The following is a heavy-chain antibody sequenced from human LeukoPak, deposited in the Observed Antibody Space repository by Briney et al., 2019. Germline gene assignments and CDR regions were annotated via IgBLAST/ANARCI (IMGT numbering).Heavy chain of an antibody. Sequence: GGSLRLSCAASGFTFNSYAMNWVRQAPGRGLEWVSFISGISLSIYYADSVKGRFTISGDNSKNTLYLQMNSLRAEDTAVYYCAKTYDSGSYDFDYWGQGTLVTVSS. CDR2: ISGISLSI. V-gene: IGHV3-23*01. J-gene: IGHJ4*02. CDR1: GFTFNSYA. CDR3: AKTYDSGSYDFDY. D-gene: IGHD5-12*01.